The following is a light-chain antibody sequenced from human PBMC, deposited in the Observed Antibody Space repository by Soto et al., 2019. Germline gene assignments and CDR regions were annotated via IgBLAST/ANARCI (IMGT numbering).Light chain of an antibody. CDR1: QSVSNNY. J-gene: IGKJ1*01. CDR2: GAS. V-gene: IGKV3-20*01. CDR3: QQYGSSCT. Sequence: EIVLTQSPGTLSLSPGERATLSCRASQSVSNNYLAWYQQKPGQAPRLLIYGASNRATRIPDRFSGSVSGTDLTLTISRLEPEAFAVYYCQQYGSSCTVGQLTKVEIK.